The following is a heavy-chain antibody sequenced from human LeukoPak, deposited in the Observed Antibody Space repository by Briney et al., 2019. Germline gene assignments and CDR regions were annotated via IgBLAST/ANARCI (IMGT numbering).Heavy chain of an antibody. CDR2: ISGSGGST. CDR3: AKDEFGPYGDSSFDY. Sequence: GGSLRLSCAASGFTFGSYAMSWVRQAPGKGLEWVSAISGSGGSTYYADSVKGRFTISRDNSKNTLYLQMNSLRAEDTAVYYCAKDEFGPYGDSSFDYWGQGTLVTVSS. CDR1: GFTFGSYA. D-gene: IGHD4-17*01. V-gene: IGHV3-23*01. J-gene: IGHJ4*02.